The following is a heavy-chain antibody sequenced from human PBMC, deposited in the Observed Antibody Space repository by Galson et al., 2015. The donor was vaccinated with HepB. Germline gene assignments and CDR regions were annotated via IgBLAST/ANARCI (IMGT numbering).Heavy chain of an antibody. Sequence: SLRLSCAASGFNFTTYAMYWVRQTPGSGLEWVSAVSATGLSAYYADSVKGRFTISRDNAKNTVYLQLNTLRAEDTAVNYCARDRGTSVPTGGTFDMWGQGTMVTVSS. V-gene: IGHV3-23*01. D-gene: IGHD4-17*01. CDR2: VSATGLSA. CDR1: GFNFTTYA. J-gene: IGHJ3*02. CDR3: ARDRGTSVPTGGTFDM.